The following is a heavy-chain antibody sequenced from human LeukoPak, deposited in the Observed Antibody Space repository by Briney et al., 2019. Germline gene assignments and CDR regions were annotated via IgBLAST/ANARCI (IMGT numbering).Heavy chain of an antibody. CDR1: GFTFSDYY. Sequence: GGSLRLSCAASGFTFSDYYMSWIRQAPGKGLEWVSYISSSSSYTNYADSVKGRFTISRDNAKNTLYLQMNSLRAEDTAVYYCASWPPFLRGIAARPILVYWGQGTLVTVSS. J-gene: IGHJ4*02. D-gene: IGHD6-6*01. CDR3: ASWPPFLRGIAARPILVY. V-gene: IGHV3-11*06. CDR2: ISSSSSYT.